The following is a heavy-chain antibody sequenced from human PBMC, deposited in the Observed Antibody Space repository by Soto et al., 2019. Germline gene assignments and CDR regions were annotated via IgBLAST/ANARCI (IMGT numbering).Heavy chain of an antibody. CDR1: GFTFSSYG. V-gene: IGHV3-33*01. CDR3: ARGDGLVPFDY. J-gene: IGHJ4*02. Sequence: QVQLVESGGGVVQPGRSLRLSCAASGFTFSSYGMHWVRQAPGKGLEWVAVIWYDGSNKYYADSVKGRFTISRDNSKNTLYLQMNSLRAEDTAVYYCARGDGLVPFDYWGQGTLVTVSS. D-gene: IGHD6-19*01. CDR2: IWYDGSNK.